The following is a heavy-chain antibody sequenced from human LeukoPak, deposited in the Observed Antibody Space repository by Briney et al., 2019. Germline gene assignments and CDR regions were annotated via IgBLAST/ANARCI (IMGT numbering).Heavy chain of an antibody. V-gene: IGHV4-39*02. CDR2: IYYSGSP. J-gene: IGHJ5*02. CDR1: GGSITSSSYY. CDR3: AREAGYGDYGGWFDP. D-gene: IGHD4-17*01. Sequence: SETLSLTCTVSGGSITSSSYYWGWIRQPPGKGLEWIGSIYYSGSPNYNPSLKSRVTMSVDTSNNQFSLKLSSVTAADTAVYYCAREAGYGDYGGWFDPWGQGTLVTVSS.